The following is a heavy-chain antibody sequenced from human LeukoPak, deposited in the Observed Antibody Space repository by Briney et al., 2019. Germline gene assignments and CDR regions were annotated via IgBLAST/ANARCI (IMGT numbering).Heavy chain of an antibody. CDR3: ARDSDDILTGFIAPLLDY. CDR1: GGSFSGYY. Sequence: SETLSLTCAVYGGSFSGYYWSWIRQPPGKGLEWIGEINHSGSTNYNPSLKSRVTISVDTSKNQFSLKLSSVTAADTAVYYCARDSDDILTGFIAPLLDYWGQGTLVTVSS. J-gene: IGHJ4*02. V-gene: IGHV4-34*01. D-gene: IGHD3-9*01. CDR2: INHSGST.